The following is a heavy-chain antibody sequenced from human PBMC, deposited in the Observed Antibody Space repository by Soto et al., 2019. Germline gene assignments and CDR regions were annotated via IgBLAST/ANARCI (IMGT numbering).Heavy chain of an antibody. V-gene: IGHV3-9*01. CDR2: ISWNSGSI. CDR3: AKSLVVVAATRKFSYYYMDV. J-gene: IGHJ6*03. Sequence: GGSLRLSCAASGFTFDDYAMHWVRQAPGKGLEWVSGISWNSGSIGYADSVKGRFTISRDNAKNSLYLQMNSLRAEDTALYYCAKSLVVVAATRKFSYYYMDVWGKGTTVTVS. CDR1: GFTFDDYA. D-gene: IGHD2-15*01.